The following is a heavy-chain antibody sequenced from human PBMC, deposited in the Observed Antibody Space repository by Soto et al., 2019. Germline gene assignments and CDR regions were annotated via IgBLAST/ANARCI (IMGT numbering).Heavy chain of an antibody. V-gene: IGHV3-30*03. CDR2: ISNNEINQ. CDR1: GFTFSTYG. Sequence: PGGSLRLSCAASGFTFSTYGMHWVRQAPGKGLEWLAVISNNEINQYYADSVKGPFTISRDNSKDTLFLQMNSLRGEDRAISYCARVIRADSTSSNFYYYSGLDVWGQGTTVTVSS. J-gene: IGHJ6*02. D-gene: IGHD6-6*01. CDR3: ARVIRADSTSSNFYYYSGLDV.